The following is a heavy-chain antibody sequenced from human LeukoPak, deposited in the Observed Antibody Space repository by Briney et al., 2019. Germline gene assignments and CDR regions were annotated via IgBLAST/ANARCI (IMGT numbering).Heavy chain of an antibody. CDR1: GGSFSGYY. D-gene: IGHD2-8*01. CDR2: INHSGST. J-gene: IGHJ4*02. CDR3: AAMVDVDY. Sequence: SETLSLTCAVYGGSFSGYYWSWIRQPPGKGLEWIGEINHSGSTIYNPSLKSRVTISVDTSKNQFSLKLSSVTAADTAVYYCAAMVDVDYWGQGTLVTVSS. V-gene: IGHV4-34*01.